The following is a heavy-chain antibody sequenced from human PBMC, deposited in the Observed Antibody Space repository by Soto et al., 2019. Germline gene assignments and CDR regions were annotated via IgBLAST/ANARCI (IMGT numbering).Heavy chain of an antibody. CDR2: INPNSGGT. Sequence: GPVKVSCKASGYTFTGYYMHWVRQAPGQGLEWMGWINPNSGGTNYAQKFQGWVTMTRDTSISTAYMELSRLRSDDTAVYYCARAGIGEGYCSSTSCYADYYYGMDVWGQGTTVTVSS. CDR1: GYTFTGYY. V-gene: IGHV1-2*04. D-gene: IGHD2-2*01. J-gene: IGHJ6*02. CDR3: ARAGIGEGYCSSTSCYADYYYGMDV.